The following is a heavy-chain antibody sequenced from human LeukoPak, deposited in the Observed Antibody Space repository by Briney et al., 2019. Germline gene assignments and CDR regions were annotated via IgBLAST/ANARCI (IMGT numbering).Heavy chain of an antibody. Sequence: PGGSLRLSCAASGFTFSIYAMSWVRQAPGKGLQWVSSITSSGNGTYYADSVKGRFTISRDNSENMLYLQMNSLRVEDTAVYFCAKERPNYYGGNGHYYRRDGDYWGQGTLVTVSS. V-gene: IGHV3-23*01. CDR2: ITSSGNGT. D-gene: IGHD3-22*01. CDR3: AKERPNYYGGNGHYYRRDGDY. J-gene: IGHJ4*02. CDR1: GFTFSIYA.